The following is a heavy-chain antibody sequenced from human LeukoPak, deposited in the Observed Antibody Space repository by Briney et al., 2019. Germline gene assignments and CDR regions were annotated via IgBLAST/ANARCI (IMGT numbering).Heavy chain of an antibody. Sequence: SETLSLTCTVFGGSISSYYWSWIRQPPGKGLEWIGYIYYSGSTNYNPSLKSRATISVDTSKNQFSLKLSSVTAADTAVYYCARHEAAGDYVDYWGQGTLVTVSS. CDR1: GGSISSYY. CDR3: ARHEAAGDYVDY. V-gene: IGHV4-59*08. D-gene: IGHD4-17*01. CDR2: IYYSGST. J-gene: IGHJ4*02.